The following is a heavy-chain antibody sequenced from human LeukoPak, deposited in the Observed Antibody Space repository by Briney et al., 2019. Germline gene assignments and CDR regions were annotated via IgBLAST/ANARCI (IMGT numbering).Heavy chain of an antibody. CDR1: GFTFSSYG. CDR3: ARRTNDFDY. V-gene: IGHV3-33*08. D-gene: IGHD2-8*01. J-gene: IGHJ4*02. Sequence: PGRSLRLSCAASGFTFSSYGMHWVRQPPGKGLEWVAVIWYDGTNKCYADSVKGRFTISRDNSKNTLYLQMNSLRAEDTAVYYCARRTNDFDYWGRGTLVTVSS. CDR2: IWYDGTNK.